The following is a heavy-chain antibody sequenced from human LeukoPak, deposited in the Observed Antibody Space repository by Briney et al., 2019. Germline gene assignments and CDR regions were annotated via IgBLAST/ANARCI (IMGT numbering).Heavy chain of an antibody. CDR3: AAAGWYYYDSSGYYYPRQDAFDI. J-gene: IGHJ3*02. CDR2: IYTSGST. D-gene: IGHD3-22*01. CDR1: GGSISSSSYY. V-gene: IGHV4-39*07. Sequence: SETLSLTCTVSGGSISSSSYYWGWIRQPPGKGLEWIGRIYTSGSTNYNPSLKSRVTMSVDTSKNQFSLKLSSVTAADTAVYYCAAAGWYYYDSSGYYYPRQDAFDIWGQGTMVTVPS.